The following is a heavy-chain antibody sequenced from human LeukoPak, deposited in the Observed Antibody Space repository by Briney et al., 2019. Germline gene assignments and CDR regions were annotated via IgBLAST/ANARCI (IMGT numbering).Heavy chain of an antibody. Sequence: ASETLSVTCSVSGGSMNTHYWNWIRQPAGKGLEWIGRIYTSGSTNHNPSLKSRVIMSLDTSKSQFSLSLGSVTAADTAVYYCARDANWGLLDYWGQGTLVTVSS. V-gene: IGHV4-4*07. CDR3: ARDANWGLLDY. D-gene: IGHD7-27*01. J-gene: IGHJ4*02. CDR1: GGSMNTHY. CDR2: IYTSGST.